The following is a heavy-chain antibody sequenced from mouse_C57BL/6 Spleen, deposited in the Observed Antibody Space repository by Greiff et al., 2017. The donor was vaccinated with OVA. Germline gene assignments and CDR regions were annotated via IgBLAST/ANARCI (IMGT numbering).Heavy chain of an antibody. V-gene: IGHV5-12*01. CDR2: ISNGGGST. J-gene: IGHJ3*01. CDR3: AVELFAY. CDR1: GFTFSDYY. Sequence: VQLKESGGGLVQPGGSLKLSCAASGFTFSDYYMYWVRQTPEKRLEWVAYISNGGGSTYYPDTVKGRFTISRDNAKNTLYLQMSRLKSEDTAMYYCAVELFAYWGQGTLVTVSA.